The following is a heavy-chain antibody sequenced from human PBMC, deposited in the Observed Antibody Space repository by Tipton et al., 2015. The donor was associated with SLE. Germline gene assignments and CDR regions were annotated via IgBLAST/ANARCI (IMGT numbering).Heavy chain of an antibody. J-gene: IGHJ4*02. CDR1: Y. D-gene: IGHD4-11*01. CDR2: ISSYIDNT. Sequence: YMDWVRPAPGKGLEWIGSISSYIDNTYINPSLKSRVTMSVDTSKNQFSLKLNSVTAADTAVYYWARQDYSDYILDNWGQGTLVTVSS. V-gene: IGHV4-39*01. CDR3: ARQDYSDYILDN.